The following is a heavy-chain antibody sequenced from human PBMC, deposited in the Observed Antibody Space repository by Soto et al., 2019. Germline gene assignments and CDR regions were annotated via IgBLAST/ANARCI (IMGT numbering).Heavy chain of an antibody. V-gene: IGHV1-18*04. CDR3: ARGSPYDSSGYPSDD. J-gene: IGHJ4*02. Sequence: ASVKVSCKASGYTFTSYGFSWVRQAPGQGLEWMGWISAYIGNTNYAQKLQGRVTMTTDTSTSTVYMELKSLTSDDTAVYYCARGSPYDSSGYPSDDWGKGSLVTVAS. D-gene: IGHD3-22*01. CDR2: ISAYIGNT. CDR1: GYTFTSYG.